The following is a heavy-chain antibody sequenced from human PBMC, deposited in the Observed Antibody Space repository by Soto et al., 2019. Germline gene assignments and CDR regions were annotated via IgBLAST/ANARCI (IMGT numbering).Heavy chain of an antibody. CDR2: ISGSGGST. CDR1: GFTFSSYA. J-gene: IGHJ4*02. Sequence: EVQLLESGGGLVQPGGSLRLSCAASGFTFSSYAMSWVRQAPGKGLEWVSAISGSGGSTYYADSVKGRFTISRDNSKNTLYLQMNSLRAEDTAVYYCVKVGVHSIGYGMGVSDDWGQGTLVTVSS. D-gene: IGHD6-19*01. CDR3: VKVGVHSIGYGMGVSDD. V-gene: IGHV3-23*01.